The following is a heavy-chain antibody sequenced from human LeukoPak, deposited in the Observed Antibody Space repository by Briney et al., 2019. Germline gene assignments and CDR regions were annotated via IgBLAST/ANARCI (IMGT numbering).Heavy chain of an antibody. CDR1: GYTFTSYD. D-gene: IGHD3-22*01. V-gene: IGHV1-8*01. CDR3: ARAGWLLPGYYYYGMDV. Sequence: ASVKVSCKASGYTFTSYDINWVRQATGQGLEWMGWMNPNSGNTGYAQKFQGRVTMTRNTSISTAYMELSSLRSEDTAVYYCARAGWLLPGYYYYGMDVWGQGTTVTVSS. J-gene: IGHJ6*02. CDR2: MNPNSGNT.